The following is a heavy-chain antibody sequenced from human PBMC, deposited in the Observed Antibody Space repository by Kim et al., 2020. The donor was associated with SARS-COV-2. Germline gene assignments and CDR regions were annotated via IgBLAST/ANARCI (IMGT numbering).Heavy chain of an antibody. Sequence: SETLSLTCTVSGGSISSYYWSWIRQPAGKGLEWIGRIYTSGSTNYNPSLKSRVTMSVDTSKNQFSLKLSSVTAADTAVYYCARQTGYCSSTSCYAYDYWGQGTLVTVSS. CDR1: GGSISSYY. J-gene: IGHJ4*02. V-gene: IGHV4-4*07. D-gene: IGHD2-2*01. CDR2: IYTSGST. CDR3: ARQTGYCSSTSCYAYDY.